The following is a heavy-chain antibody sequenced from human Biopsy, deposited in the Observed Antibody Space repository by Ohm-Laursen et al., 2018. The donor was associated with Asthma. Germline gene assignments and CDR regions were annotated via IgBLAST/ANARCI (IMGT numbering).Heavy chain of an antibody. CDR1: GDSFSNYA. V-gene: IGHV1-69*13. D-gene: IGHD5-12*01. J-gene: IGHJ6*02. CDR3: ARGYSGSDRIVYYYSGLEV. CDR2: LIPVLGTP. Sequence: SVKVSCKPSGDSFSNYAISWVRQAPGQGLEWMGGLIPVLGTPDHAQMFEGRVTITADESTSTAYMELSSLSSEDTAVYYCARGYSGSDRIVYYYSGLEVWGQGTTVTVSS.